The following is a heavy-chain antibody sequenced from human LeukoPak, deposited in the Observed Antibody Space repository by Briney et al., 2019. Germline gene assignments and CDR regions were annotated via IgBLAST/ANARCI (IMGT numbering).Heavy chain of an antibody. CDR3: ARVADSSGYYYPFDY. CDR1: GFSFSSYN. Sequence: GGSLRLSCEASGFSFSSYNMDWVRQTPGKGLEWISSITTSSSYTFYADSVKGRFTISRDNARNSLYLQMNSLRAEDTALYYCARVADSSGYYYPFDYWGQGTLVTVSS. CDR2: ITTSSSYT. D-gene: IGHD3-22*01. V-gene: IGHV3-21*04. J-gene: IGHJ4*02.